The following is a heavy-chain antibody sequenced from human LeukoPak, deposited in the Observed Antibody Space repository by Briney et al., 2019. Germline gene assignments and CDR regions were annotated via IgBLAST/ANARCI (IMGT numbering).Heavy chain of an antibody. D-gene: IGHD2-15*01. J-gene: IGHJ4*02. CDR2: ISYDGSNK. Sequence: PGGSLRLSCAASGFTFSSYGMHWVRQAPGKGLGWVAVISYDGSNKYYADSVKGRFTISRDNSKNTLYLQMNSLRAEDTAVYYCAKDGKGYCSGGSCYPFDYWGQGTLVTVSS. CDR1: GFTFSSYG. V-gene: IGHV3-30*18. CDR3: AKDGKGYCSGGSCYPFDY.